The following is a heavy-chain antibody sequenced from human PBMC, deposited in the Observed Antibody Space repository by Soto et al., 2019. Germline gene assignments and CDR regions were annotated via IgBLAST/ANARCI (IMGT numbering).Heavy chain of an antibody. CDR2: ISYDGSNK. V-gene: IGHV3-30-3*01. CDR3: AREGYNWNGSGYYYYGMDV. J-gene: IGHJ6*02. CDR1: GFTFSSYA. D-gene: IGHD1-20*01. Sequence: QVQLVESGGGVVQPGRSLRLSCAASGFTFSSYAMHWVRQAPGKGLEWVAVISYDGSNKYYADSVKGRFTISRDNSKNTLYLQMNSLRAEDTAVYYCAREGYNWNGSGYYYYGMDVWGQGTTVTVSS.